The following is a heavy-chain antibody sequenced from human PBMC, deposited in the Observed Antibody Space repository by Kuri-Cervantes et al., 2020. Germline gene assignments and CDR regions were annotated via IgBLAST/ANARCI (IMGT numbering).Heavy chain of an antibody. CDR1: GFTFSDYP. V-gene: IGHV3-7*01. D-gene: IGHD6-13*01. CDR2: IKQDGSEK. Sequence: GGSLRLSCAASGFTFSDYPMSWVRQAPGKGLEWVANIKQDGSEKYYVDSVKGRFTISRDNAKNSLYLQMNSLRAEDTAVYYCARDNAVEMYSSSWYTFDYWGQGTLVTVSS. CDR3: ARDNAVEMYSSSWYTFDY. J-gene: IGHJ4*02.